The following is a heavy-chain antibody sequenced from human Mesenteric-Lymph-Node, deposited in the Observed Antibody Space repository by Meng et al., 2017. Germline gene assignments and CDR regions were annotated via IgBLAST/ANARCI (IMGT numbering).Heavy chain of an antibody. J-gene: IGHJ6*02. V-gene: IGHV3-48*04. D-gene: IGHD5-18*01. CDR3: AGMDSGYYYYGMDV. CDR2: ISNTGDTT. CDR1: GFAFSDYG. Sequence: GSLKISCAASGFAFSDYGMKWVRQAPGKGLEWVSGISNTGDTTYYADSVKGRFSISRDNAKNSLYLQMNSLRAEDTAVYYCAGMDSGYYYYGMDVWGQGTTVTVSS.